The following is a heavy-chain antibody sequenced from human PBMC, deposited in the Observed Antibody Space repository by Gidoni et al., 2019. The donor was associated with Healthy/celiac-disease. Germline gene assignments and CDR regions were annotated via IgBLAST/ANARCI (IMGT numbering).Heavy chain of an antibody. CDR3: AHRLYYGSGSYYPFDY. V-gene: IGHV2-5*01. D-gene: IGHD3-10*01. Sequence: QITLKESGPTLVKPTQTLHLTCTFSGFSLRTSGVGVVCICQPPGKALEWLALVYWNDDKRYSPSLKSRLTITKDTSKNQVVLTMTNMDPVDTATYYCAHRLYYGSGSYYPFDYWGQGTLVTVSS. CDR1: GFSLRTSGVG. CDR2: VYWNDDK. J-gene: IGHJ4*02.